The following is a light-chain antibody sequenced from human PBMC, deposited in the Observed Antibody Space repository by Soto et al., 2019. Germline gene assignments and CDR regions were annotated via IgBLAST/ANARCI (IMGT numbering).Light chain of an antibody. CDR3: QQSYNTPL. CDR1: QSISNY. V-gene: IGKV1-39*01. J-gene: IGKJ4*02. CDR2: AAS. Sequence: DIQMTQSPSSLSASVGDRVTITCRASQSISNYLNWYQQKPGKAPKVLVYAASSLESGVPSRISGSRYETDFTITSSSLQPEDLATYYCQQSYNTPLFGGGTKVEIK.